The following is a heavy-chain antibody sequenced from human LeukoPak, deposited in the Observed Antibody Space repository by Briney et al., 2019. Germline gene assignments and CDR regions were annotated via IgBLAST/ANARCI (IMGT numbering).Heavy chain of an antibody. CDR1: GLTLSSNW. J-gene: IGHJ3*02. V-gene: IGHV3-74*01. CDR3: ARGDDSQQRNDALDI. Sequence: GGSLRLSCAASGLTLSSNWMHWVRQAPGKGLVWVSRIKSDGSITNYADSVKGRFTISRDNAKNSVFLQMNSLRAEDTAVYYCARGDDSQQRNDALDIWGQGTMVTVSS. D-gene: IGHD3-16*01. CDR2: IKSDGSIT.